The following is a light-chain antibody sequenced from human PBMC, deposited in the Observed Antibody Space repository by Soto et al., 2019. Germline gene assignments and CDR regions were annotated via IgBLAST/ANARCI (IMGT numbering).Light chain of an antibody. CDR3: QQYNNWPPIT. CDR2: GAS. Sequence: IVLTQSPGTLSLSPGERATLSCRASQSVSTYLAWYQQQPGQAPRLLIYGASSRATGIPDRFIGSGSGTDFTLTISRLEPEDFAVYYCQQYNNWPPITFGQGTRLEIK. J-gene: IGKJ5*01. V-gene: IGKV3-20*01. CDR1: QSVSTY.